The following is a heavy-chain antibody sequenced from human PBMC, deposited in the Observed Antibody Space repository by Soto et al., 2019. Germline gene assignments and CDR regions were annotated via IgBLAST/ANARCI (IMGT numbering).Heavy chain of an antibody. CDR1: GFTFSDHY. J-gene: IGHJ4*02. Sequence: EVQLVESGGGLVQPGGSLRLSCAASGFTFSDHYMDWVRRAPGKGLEWVGRIRNKANSYTTEYAASVKGRFTISRDDSQSSLYLQMNSLKTEDTAVYYCSRAGILTTPYYFDYWGQGTLVTVSS. V-gene: IGHV3-72*01. D-gene: IGHD4-4*01. CDR2: IRNKANSYTT. CDR3: SRAGILTTPYYFDY.